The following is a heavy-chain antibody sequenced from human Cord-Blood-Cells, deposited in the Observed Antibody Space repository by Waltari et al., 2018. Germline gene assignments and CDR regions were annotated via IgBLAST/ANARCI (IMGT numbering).Heavy chain of an antibody. CDR1: GLTFRSYA. CDR2: ISYDGSNK. J-gene: IGHJ4*02. CDR3: ARDSSNYFDY. V-gene: IGHV3-30-3*01. Sequence: QVQLVESGGGVVQPGRSLRLSCAAPGLTFRSYAMHWVRQAPGKGLEWVAVISYDGSNKYYADSVKGRFTISRDNSKNTLYLQMNSLRAEDTAVYYCARDSSNYFDYWGQGTLVTVSS. D-gene: IGHD4-4*01.